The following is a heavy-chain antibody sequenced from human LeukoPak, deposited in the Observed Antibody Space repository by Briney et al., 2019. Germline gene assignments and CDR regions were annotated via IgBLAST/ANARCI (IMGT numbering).Heavy chain of an antibody. CDR2: INSDGSST. CDR3: ARNPPDYGDSRGDY. D-gene: IGHD4-17*01. J-gene: IGHJ4*02. Sequence: GGSLRLSCAASGFTFSGYWMHWVRQAPGKGLVWVSRINSDGSSTNYADSVKGRFTISRDNAKNTLYLQMNSLRAEDTAVYYCARNPPDYGDSRGDYWGQGTLVTVSS. V-gene: IGHV3-74*01. CDR1: GFTFSGYW.